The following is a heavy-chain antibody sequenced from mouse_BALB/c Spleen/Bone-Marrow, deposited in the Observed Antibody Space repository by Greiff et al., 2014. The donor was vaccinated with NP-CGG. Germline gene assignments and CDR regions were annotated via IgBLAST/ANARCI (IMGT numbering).Heavy chain of an antibody. Sequence: VQLQQSGAELMKPGASVKISCKATGYTFSTYWIEWVKQRPGHGLEWIGEILPGSGTTNYNEKFKGKATFTADTPSNTAYMQLSSLTSEDSAVYYCARLITTGGFAYWGQGTLVTVSA. CDR1: GYTFSTYW. CDR3: ARLITTGGFAY. CDR2: ILPGSGTT. J-gene: IGHJ3*01. D-gene: IGHD2-4*01. V-gene: IGHV1-9*01.